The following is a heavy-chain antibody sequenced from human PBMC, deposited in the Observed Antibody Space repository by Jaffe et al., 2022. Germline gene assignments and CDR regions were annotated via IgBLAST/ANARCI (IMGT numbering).Heavy chain of an antibody. D-gene: IGHD6-19*01. CDR3: ARGSGWQPGIRPFDY. V-gene: IGHV3-21*01. J-gene: IGHJ4*02. CDR2: ISSSSSYI. Sequence: EVQLVESGGGLVKPGGSLRLSCAASGFTFSSYSMNWVRQAPGKGLEWVSSISSSSSYIYYADSVKGRFTISRDNAKNSLYLQMNSLRAEDTAVYYCARGSGWQPGIRPFDYWGQGTLVTVSS. CDR1: GFTFSSYS.